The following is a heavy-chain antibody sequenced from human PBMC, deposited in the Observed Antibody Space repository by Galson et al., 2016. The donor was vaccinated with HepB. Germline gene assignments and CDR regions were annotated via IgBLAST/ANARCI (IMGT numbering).Heavy chain of an antibody. J-gene: IGHJ4*02. CDR3: AKDALITLVRGVIMSYFDY. D-gene: IGHD3-10*01. CDR2: ISNDGSNK. CDR1: GFTFSSYG. Sequence: SLRLSCAASGFTFSSYGMHWVRQASGEGLEWVAVISNDGSNKDYADSVKGRFTISRDNSKNTLYLQMNSLRPEDTAVYYCAKDALITLVRGVIMSYFDYWGQGALVTVSS. V-gene: IGHV3-30*18.